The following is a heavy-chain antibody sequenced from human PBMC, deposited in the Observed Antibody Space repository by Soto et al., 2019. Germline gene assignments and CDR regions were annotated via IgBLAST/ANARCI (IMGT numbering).Heavy chain of an antibody. CDR2: IYYSGST. V-gene: IGHV4-31*03. D-gene: IGHD3-3*01. J-gene: IGHJ6*02. CDR1: GGSISSGGYY. Sequence: QVQLQESGPGLVKPSQTLSLTCTVSGGSISSGGYYWSWIRQHPGKGLEWIGYIYYSGSTYYNPSLKSRVNIAVDTSKNQFSLKLSSVTAADTAVYYCARLYYDFWSGYYYYYGMDVWGQGTTVTVSS. CDR3: ARLYYDFWSGYYYYYGMDV.